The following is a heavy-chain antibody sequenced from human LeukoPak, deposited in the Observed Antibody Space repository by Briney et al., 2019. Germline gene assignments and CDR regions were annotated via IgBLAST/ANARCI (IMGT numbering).Heavy chain of an antibody. CDR3: ARQTTSGYLDY. D-gene: IGHD3-22*01. CDR1: GGSLSGYY. CDR2: INHSGTT. V-gene: IGHV4-34*01. J-gene: IGHJ4*02. Sequence: PSETLSLTCSVYGGSLSGYYWSWIRQTPGKGLELIGEINHSGTTTYYPSFKNRVTISVDTSKNQFSLKLSSVTAADRALHYCARQTTSGYLDYWGQGTLVTVS.